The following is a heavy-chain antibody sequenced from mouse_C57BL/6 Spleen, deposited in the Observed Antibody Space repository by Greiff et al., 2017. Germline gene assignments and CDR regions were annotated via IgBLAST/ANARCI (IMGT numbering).Heavy chain of an antibody. D-gene: IGHD1-1*01. Sequence: QLQQSGAELVKPGASVKLSCKASGYTFTEYTIHWVKQRSGQGLEWIGWFYPGSGSIKYNVKFKDKATLTADKSSSTFHMELSRLTSEVSAVYFCARHEDLYGSSYEFAYWGQGTLVTVSA. J-gene: IGHJ3*01. CDR1: GYTFTEYT. CDR3: ARHEDLYGSSYEFAY. V-gene: IGHV1-62-2*01. CDR2: FYPGSGSI.